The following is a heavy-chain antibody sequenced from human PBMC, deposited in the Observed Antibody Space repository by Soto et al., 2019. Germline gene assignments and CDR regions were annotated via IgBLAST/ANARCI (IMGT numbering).Heavy chain of an antibody. V-gene: IGHV3-30*18. J-gene: IGHJ6*02. Sequence: VWSLGLSCAASGFTFSSSGIHWVRQAPGKGLEWVAVISHDGSNKFYIDSVKGRFTVSRDNSKNTLYLQMSSLRAEDTAVYYCAKDRQADFWRLPSPMDVWGQGTTVTVSS. CDR1: GFTFSSSG. CDR2: ISHDGSNK. CDR3: AKDRQADFWRLPSPMDV. D-gene: IGHD3-3*01.